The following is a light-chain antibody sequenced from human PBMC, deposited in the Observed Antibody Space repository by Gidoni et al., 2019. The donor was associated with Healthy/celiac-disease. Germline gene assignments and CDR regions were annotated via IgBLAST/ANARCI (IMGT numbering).Light chain of an antibody. V-gene: IGKV1-5*03. CDR1: QSISSW. CDR2: TAS. Sequence: DIQMTQSPSTLSASVGDRVTITCRASQSISSWLAWYQQKPGNAPKLLIYTASSLESGVPSRFSGSGSGTEFTLTISSLQPDDFATYYCQQYNSYSKTFGQGTKVEIK. J-gene: IGKJ1*01. CDR3: QQYNSYSKT.